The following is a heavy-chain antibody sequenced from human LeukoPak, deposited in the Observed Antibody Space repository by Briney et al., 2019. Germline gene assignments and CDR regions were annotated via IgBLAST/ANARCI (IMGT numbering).Heavy chain of an antibody. CDR1: GFTFSSYA. Sequence: GGSLRLSCAASGFTFSSYAMSWVRQAPGKGLEWVSAISGSGGSTYYADSVKGRFTISRDNSKNTLYLRMNSLSAEDTAIYYCAKDHAWLQYNDWGQGILVTVSS. CDR3: AKDHAWLQYND. CDR2: ISGSGGST. V-gene: IGHV3-23*01. J-gene: IGHJ4*02. D-gene: IGHD5-24*01.